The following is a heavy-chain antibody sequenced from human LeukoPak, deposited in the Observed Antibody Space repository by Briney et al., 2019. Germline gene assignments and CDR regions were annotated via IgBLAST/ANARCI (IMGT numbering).Heavy chain of an antibody. D-gene: IGHD6-13*01. CDR3: ARDQLQLGWFDP. CDR2: IYYSGST. Sequence: SETLSLTCNVSGGSISSYYWSWIRQPPGKGLEWIGYIYYSGSTNYNPSLKSRVTISVDTSKNQFSLKLSSVTAADTAVYYCARDQLQLGWFDPWGQGTLVTVSS. CDR1: GGSISSYY. V-gene: IGHV4-59*01. J-gene: IGHJ5*02.